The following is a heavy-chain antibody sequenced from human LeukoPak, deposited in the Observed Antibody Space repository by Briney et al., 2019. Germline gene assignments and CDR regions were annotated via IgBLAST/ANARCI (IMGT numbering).Heavy chain of an antibody. CDR3: ARRVGGYGYFDY. Sequence: SETLSLTCTVSGGSISSYYWIWIRQPPGKGLEWIRYIYYSGITNYNPSLKSRVTISVDTSKNQFSLQLSSVTAADTAVYYCARRVGGYGYFDYWGQGTLVTVSS. V-gene: IGHV4-59*01. CDR1: GGSISSYY. CDR2: IYYSGIT. D-gene: IGHD5-12*01. J-gene: IGHJ4*02.